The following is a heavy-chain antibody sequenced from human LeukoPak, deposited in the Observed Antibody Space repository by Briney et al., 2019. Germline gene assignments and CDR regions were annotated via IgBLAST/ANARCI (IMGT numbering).Heavy chain of an antibody. D-gene: IGHD3-3*01. Sequence: TSETLSLTCAVYGGSFSGYYWSWIRQPPGKGLEWIGEINHSGSTNYNPSLKSRVTISVDTSKNQFSLKLSSVTAADTAVYYCARKNYDFWSGYYEDYWGQGTLVTVSS. V-gene: IGHV4-34*01. CDR3: ARKNYDFWSGYYEDY. CDR1: GGSFSGYY. J-gene: IGHJ4*02. CDR2: INHSGST.